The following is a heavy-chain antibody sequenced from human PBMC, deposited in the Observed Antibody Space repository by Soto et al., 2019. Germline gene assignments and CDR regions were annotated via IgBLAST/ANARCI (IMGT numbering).Heavy chain of an antibody. D-gene: IGHD4-4*01. V-gene: IGHV4-39*01. CDR3: ARLPPTVTTPRYYYYYYMDV. Sequence: QLQLQESGPGLVKPSETLSLTCTVSGGSISSSSYYWGWIRQPPGKGLEWIGSIYYSGSTYYNPSLKSRVTISVDTSKNQFSLKLSSVTAADTAVYYCARLPPTVTTPRYYYYYYMDVWGKGTTVTVSS. CDR2: IYYSGST. CDR1: GGSISSSSYY. J-gene: IGHJ6*03.